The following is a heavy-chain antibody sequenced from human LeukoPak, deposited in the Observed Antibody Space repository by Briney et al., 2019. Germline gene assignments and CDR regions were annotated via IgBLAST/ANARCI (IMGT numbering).Heavy chain of an antibody. CDR2: ISYDGSNK. V-gene: IGHV3-30-3*01. CDR3: AGAGYSSSWYYFDY. Sequence: GGSLRLSCAASGFTFSSYAMHWVRQAPGKGLEWVAVISYDGSNKYYADSVKGRFTISRDNSKNTLYLQMNSLRAEDTAVYYCAGAGYSSSWYYFDYWGQGTLVTVPS. CDR1: GFTFSSYA. D-gene: IGHD6-13*01. J-gene: IGHJ4*02.